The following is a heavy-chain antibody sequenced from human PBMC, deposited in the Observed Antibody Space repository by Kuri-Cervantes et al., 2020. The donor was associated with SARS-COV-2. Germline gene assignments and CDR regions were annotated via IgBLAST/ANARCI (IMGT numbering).Heavy chain of an antibody. CDR1: GGTITSDGYS. CDR3: ARVAGCVGSFCYYTNWFDH. J-gene: IGHJ5*02. CDR2: IHASGSA. Sequence: SETLSLTCGVSGGTITSDGYSWSWIRQPPGKGLEFIGFIHASGSAYYNPPLQSRVTISVDRSKTQLSLTVTSVTAADTAVYYCARVAGCVGSFCYYTNWFDHWGHGTLVTVSS. D-gene: IGHD3-22*01. V-gene: IGHV4-30-2*01.